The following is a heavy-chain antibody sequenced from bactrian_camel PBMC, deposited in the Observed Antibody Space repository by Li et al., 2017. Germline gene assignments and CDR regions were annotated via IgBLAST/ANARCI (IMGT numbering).Heavy chain of an antibody. CDR1: GYPYSRYC. V-gene: IGHV3S9*01. J-gene: IGHJ6*01. CDR3: ATGRYCTSMSPAAFGY. D-gene: IGHD1*01. Sequence: HVQLVESGGGSVQAGGSLRLSCAASGYPYSRYCMGWFRQIPDKEREGVAVIVSDGNAVYTDSVKGRFTISKDNAKDIVYLQMNSLKVEDTARYYCATGRYCTSMSPAAFGYWGQGTQVTVS. CDR2: IVSDGNA.